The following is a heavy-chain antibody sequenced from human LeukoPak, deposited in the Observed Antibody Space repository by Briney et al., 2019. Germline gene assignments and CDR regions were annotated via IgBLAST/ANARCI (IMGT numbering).Heavy chain of an antibody. CDR3: ARDGGAAAGKRYRDYYYYYGRDV. Sequence: PSETLSLTCPVPDGSNSSYYWSWIRQPAGKGLEWIGRIYTSGITNYNPSLKSRVTMSVDTSKNQFSLKLSSVTAAETAVYYCARDGGAAAGKRYRDYYYYYGRDVWGQGTTVTVSS. CDR2: IYTSGIT. D-gene: IGHD6-13*01. CDR1: DGSNSSYY. V-gene: IGHV4-4*07. J-gene: IGHJ6*02.